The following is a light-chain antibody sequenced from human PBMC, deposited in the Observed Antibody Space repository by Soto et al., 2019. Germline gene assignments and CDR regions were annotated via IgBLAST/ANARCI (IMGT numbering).Light chain of an antibody. CDR3: QKYNSAPQT. CDR2: AAS. J-gene: IGKJ3*01. V-gene: IGKV1-27*01. CDR1: QGISNY. Sequence: DIQMTQCPSSVSASVGDRVTITCRASQGISNYLAWFQQRQGKAPNLLIYAASTLQSGVPSRFSGSGSGTDFTLTISSLQPEDVATYYCQKYNSAPQTFGPGTKVDIK.